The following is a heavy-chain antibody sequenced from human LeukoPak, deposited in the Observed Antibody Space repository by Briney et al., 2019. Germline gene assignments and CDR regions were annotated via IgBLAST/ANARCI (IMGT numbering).Heavy chain of an antibody. Sequence: GGSLRLSCAASGFTFSDYYMSWVRRAPGKGLEWVAVIWYDGTNKYYADFVKGRFTISRDSSKNTLYLQMNSLRAEDTAVYYCARAAYDNSGYLTLWGQGTLVTVSS. CDR1: GFTFSDYY. CDR2: IWYDGTNK. J-gene: IGHJ4*02. D-gene: IGHD3-22*01. CDR3: ARAAYDNSGYLTL. V-gene: IGHV3-33*08.